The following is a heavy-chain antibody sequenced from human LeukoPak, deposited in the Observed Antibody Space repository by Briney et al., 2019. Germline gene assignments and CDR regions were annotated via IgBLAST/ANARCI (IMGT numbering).Heavy chain of an antibody. D-gene: IGHD7-27*01. CDR1: GGSISSTNW. CDR2: IYHSGST. CDR3: ARGDKNFYYGIDV. J-gene: IGHJ6*02. V-gene: IGHV4-4*02. Sequence: SETLSLTCGVSGGSISSTNWWSWVRQPPGKGPEWIGEIYHSGSTNYNPSLKSRVTISVDKSKNQFSLKLSSVTAADTAAYYCARGDKNFYYGIDVWGQGTTVTVSS.